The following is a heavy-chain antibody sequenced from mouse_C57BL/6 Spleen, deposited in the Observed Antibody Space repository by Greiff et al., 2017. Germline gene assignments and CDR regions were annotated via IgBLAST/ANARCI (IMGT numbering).Heavy chain of an antibody. CDR1: GFTFSDYG. Sequence: EVMLVESGGGLVKPGGSLKLSCAASGFTFSDYGMHWVRQAPEKGLEWVAYISSGSSTIYYADTVKGRFTISRDNAKNTLFLQMTSLRSEDTAMYYCARWGREIYYAMDYWGQGTSVTVSS. J-gene: IGHJ4*01. D-gene: IGHD3-3*01. V-gene: IGHV5-17*01. CDR2: ISSGSSTI. CDR3: ARWGREIYYAMDY.